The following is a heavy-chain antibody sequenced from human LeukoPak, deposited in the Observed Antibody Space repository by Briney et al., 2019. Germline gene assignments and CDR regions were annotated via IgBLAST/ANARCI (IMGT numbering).Heavy chain of an antibody. J-gene: IGHJ4*02. CDR1: GFTVRSYA. CDR3: ARESPACGEDCYFDY. CDR2: ISYDGTNK. Sequence: PGGSLRLSCAASGFTVRSYAMQWLRQAPGKGREWWAGISYDGTNKYYADSVKGRFTISRDNSKNTLYLQINSLRTDDTAVYYCARESPACGEDCYFDYWGQGTLVTVSS. D-gene: IGHD2-21*02. V-gene: IGHV3-30-3*01.